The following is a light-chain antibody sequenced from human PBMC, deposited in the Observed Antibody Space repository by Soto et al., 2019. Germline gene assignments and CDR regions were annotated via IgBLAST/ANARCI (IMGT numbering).Light chain of an antibody. J-gene: IGKJ5*01. V-gene: IGKV3-20*01. Sequence: EIVLTQSPDTLSLSPGERATVSCRASQSVDSYLAWYQMKPGQAPRLLMYGTSSRRTGTPGRFSGSGSGTDFTLRITKVEPADFAVYYCQQYATSPSTFGQGSRL. CDR2: GTS. CDR1: QSVDSY. CDR3: QQYATSPST.